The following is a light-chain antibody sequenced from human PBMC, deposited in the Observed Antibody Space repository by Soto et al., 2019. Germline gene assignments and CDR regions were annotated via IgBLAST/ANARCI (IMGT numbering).Light chain of an antibody. V-gene: IGLV2-14*01. CDR2: NVN. CDR1: SSDVGNYNY. J-gene: IGLJ1*01. Sequence: QSALTQSASVSGSPGQSITISCTGTSSDVGNYNYVSWYQQHPGEVPKLIIFNVNNRPSGVSNRFSGSKSGNTASLTISGLQAEDEADYYCSSFTSSTTYVFGPGTKVTVL. CDR3: SSFTSSTTYV.